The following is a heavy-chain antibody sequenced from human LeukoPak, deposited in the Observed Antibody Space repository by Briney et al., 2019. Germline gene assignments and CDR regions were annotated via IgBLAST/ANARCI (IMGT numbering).Heavy chain of an antibody. J-gene: IGHJ4*02. CDR1: GGSFSGYY. CDR2: INHSGGT. V-gene: IGHV4-34*01. CDR3: AREKTYYDTSGNYYGGVFDY. Sequence: SETLSLTCAVYGGSFSGYYWSWIRQPPGKGLEWIGEINHSGGTNYNPSLKSRVTISVDTSKSQFSLKLSSVTDADTAVYYCAREKTYYDTSGNYYGGVFDYWGQGILVTVSS. D-gene: IGHD3-22*01.